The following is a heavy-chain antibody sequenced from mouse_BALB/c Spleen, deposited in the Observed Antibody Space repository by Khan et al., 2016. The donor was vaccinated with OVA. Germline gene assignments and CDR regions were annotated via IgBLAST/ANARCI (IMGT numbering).Heavy chain of an antibody. Sequence: EVELVESGGGLVQPGGSRKLSCAASGFTFSRFGMHWVRQAPEKGLEWVAYISSGSSSIYYADTVKGRITISRDNPKNTLFLQMTSLRSEDTAMYYCARDSNFDYWGQGTTLTVSS. J-gene: IGHJ2*01. CDR1: GFTFSRFG. V-gene: IGHV5-17*02. CDR3: ARDSNFDY. CDR2: ISSGSSSI.